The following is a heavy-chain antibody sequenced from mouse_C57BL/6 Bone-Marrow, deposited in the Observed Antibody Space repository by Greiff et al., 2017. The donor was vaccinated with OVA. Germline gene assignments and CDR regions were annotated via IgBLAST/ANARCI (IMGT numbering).Heavy chain of an antibody. D-gene: IGHD1-1*01. CDR1: GYTFTNYW. CDR3: ARSSLYYYGSSYDY. CDR2: IYPGGGYT. J-gene: IGHJ2*01. V-gene: IGHV1-63*01. Sequence: QVQLQQSGAELVRPGTSVKMSCKASGYTFTNYWIGWAKQRPGHGLEWIGDIYPGGGYTNYNEKFKGKATLTADKSSSTAYMQFSSLTSEDSAIYYCARSSLYYYGSSYDYWGQGTTLTVSS.